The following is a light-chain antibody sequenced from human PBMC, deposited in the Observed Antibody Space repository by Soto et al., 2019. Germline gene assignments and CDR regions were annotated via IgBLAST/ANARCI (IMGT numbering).Light chain of an antibody. Sequence: QSVLTQPASVSGSPGQSITISCTGTSSDVGNYNYVSWNQQHPGNAPKLIIFVVRIRPSGVSDRFSGSKSGNTASLTISGLQAEDEADYYCCSYTRTSSRVFGTGTKVTVL. CDR1: SSDVGNYNY. CDR2: VVR. CDR3: CSYTRTSSRV. V-gene: IGLV2-14*03. J-gene: IGLJ1*01.